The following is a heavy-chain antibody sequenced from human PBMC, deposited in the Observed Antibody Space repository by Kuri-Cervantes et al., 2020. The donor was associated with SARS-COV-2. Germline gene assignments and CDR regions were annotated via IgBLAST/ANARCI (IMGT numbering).Heavy chain of an antibody. J-gene: IGHJ4*02. D-gene: IGHD6-19*01. Sequence: GESLKISCAASGFTFDDYTMHWVRQAPGKGLEWVSLISWDGGSTYYADSVKGRFTISRDNAKKCLYLQMSSLTPEDTALYYCAKGGITVAGPIDYWGQGTLVTVSS. V-gene: IGHV3-43*01. CDR1: GFTFDDYT. CDR2: ISWDGGST. CDR3: AKGGITVAGPIDY.